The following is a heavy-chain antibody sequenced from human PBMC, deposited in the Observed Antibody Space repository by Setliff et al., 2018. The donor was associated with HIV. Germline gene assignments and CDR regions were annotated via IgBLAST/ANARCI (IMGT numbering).Heavy chain of an antibody. CDR3: TRDLGCDSFDI. D-gene: IGHD7-27*01. J-gene: IGHJ3*02. CDR1: EFTNFW. V-gene: IGHV3-7*01. Sequence: GGSLRLSCSASEFTNFWMAWVRQAPGKGLEWVANIDQHGSERYYTDSVRGRFTISRDNAKNSLYLQMNSLRGEDTALYYCTRDLGCDSFDIWGQGTMVTVSS. CDR2: IDQHGSER.